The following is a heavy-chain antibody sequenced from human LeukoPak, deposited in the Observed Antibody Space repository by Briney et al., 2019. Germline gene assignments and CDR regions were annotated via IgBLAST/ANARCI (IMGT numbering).Heavy chain of an antibody. V-gene: IGHV4-39*01. Sequence: SETLSLTCTVSGGSINRSSYYWGWLRQPPGKGLEWIASIDYTGSTHNNPSLKTRFTTSVDTAKNQFSLKLSSVTAADTAVYYCARRGSSSWYFDYWGQGTLVTVSS. J-gene: IGHJ4*02. CDR3: ARRGSSSWYFDY. CDR2: IDYTGST. D-gene: IGHD6-13*01. CDR1: GGSINRSSYY.